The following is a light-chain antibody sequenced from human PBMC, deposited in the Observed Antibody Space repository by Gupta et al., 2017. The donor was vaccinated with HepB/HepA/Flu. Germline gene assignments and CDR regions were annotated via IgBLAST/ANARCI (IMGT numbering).Light chain of an antibody. CDR3: LHSYTFLYT. CDR1: QTINEY. CDR2: KAS. V-gene: IGKV1-5*03. Sequence: DIQMTQSPSTLSASVGDRVTITCRASQTINEYLAWYQQKPGRTPKLMIFKASSLHNGVPFRFSGSGSGTDFTLTISSLQPDDFATYYCLHSYTFLYTFGQGTKVDIK. J-gene: IGKJ2*01.